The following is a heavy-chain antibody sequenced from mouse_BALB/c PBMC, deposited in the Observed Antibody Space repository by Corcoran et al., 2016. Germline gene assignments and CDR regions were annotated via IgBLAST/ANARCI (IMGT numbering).Heavy chain of an antibody. CDR1: GYTFTNYG. Sequence: QILLVQSGPELKKPGATVKISCKASGYTFTNYGMNWVKQAPGKGLKWMGWINTYTGEPTYADDFKGRFAFSLETSASTAYLQINILKNEDMATYFCARGGITPFAYWGQGTLVTVSA. CDR3: ARGGITPFAY. V-gene: IGHV9-1*02. CDR2: INTYTGEP. D-gene: IGHD2-4*01. J-gene: IGHJ3*01.